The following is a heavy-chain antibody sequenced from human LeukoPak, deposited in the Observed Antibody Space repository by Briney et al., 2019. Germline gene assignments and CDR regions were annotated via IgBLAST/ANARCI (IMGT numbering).Heavy chain of an antibody. CDR2: ISYDGSNK. J-gene: IGHJ5*02. CDR1: GFTFSSYG. D-gene: IGHD2-2*01. CDR3: AKERYQGGARFDP. V-gene: IGHV3-30*18. Sequence: GGSLRLSCAASGFTFSSYGMHWVRQAPGKGLEWVAVISYDGSNKYYADSVKGRFTISRDNSRNTLYLQMNSLRAEDTAVYYCAKERYQGGARFDPWGQGTLVTVSS.